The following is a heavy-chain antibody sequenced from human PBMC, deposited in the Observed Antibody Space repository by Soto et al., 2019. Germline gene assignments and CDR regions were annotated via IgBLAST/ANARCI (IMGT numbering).Heavy chain of an antibody. CDR1: GYTFTSYG. V-gene: IGHV1-18*01. J-gene: IGHJ6*02. CDR2: ISAYNGNT. D-gene: IGHD6-6*01. Sequence: QVQLVQSGAEVKKPGASVKVSCKASGYTFTSYGISWVRQAPGQGLEWMGWISAYNGNTNYAQKLRGRATMTTDTSMSTADMGRGGLSSDDTAVYYCAKRRGGIAARAGYYYYGMAVWGQGTPVTVPS. CDR3: AKRRGGIAARAGYYYYGMAV.